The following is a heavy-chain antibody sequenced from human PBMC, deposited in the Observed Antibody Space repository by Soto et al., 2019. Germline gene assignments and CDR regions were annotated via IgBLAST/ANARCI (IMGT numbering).Heavy chain of an antibody. D-gene: IGHD3-22*01. Sequence: EVQLVESGGGLVKPGGSLKLSCAASGFSFSGSAMHWVRQASGKGLEWVGRIRSKADGYATAYVASVKGRFIVSRQDYKNTAYLEMNSLKIEDSAVYYWLTSDSSGDRFFDLWGRGTLVTVSP. CDR2: IRSKADGYAT. CDR3: LTSDSSGDRFFDL. V-gene: IGHV3-73*02. CDR1: GFSFSGSA. J-gene: IGHJ2*01.